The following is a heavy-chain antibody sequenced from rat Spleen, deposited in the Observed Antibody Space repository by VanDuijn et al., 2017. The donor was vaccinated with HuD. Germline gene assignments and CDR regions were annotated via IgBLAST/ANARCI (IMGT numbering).Heavy chain of an antibody. CDR2: ISSGGST. CDR1: GFSLTSYT. V-gene: IGHV2-6*01. Sequence: QVQLKESGPGLVQPSQTLSLTCTVSGFSLTSYTVSWVRQPPGKGLEWIAAISSGGSTYYNSALKSRLSISRDTSKSQVFLKMNSLQTEDTAIYFCTRGAQRLDYWGQGVMVTVSS. J-gene: IGHJ2*01. CDR3: TRGAQRLDY.